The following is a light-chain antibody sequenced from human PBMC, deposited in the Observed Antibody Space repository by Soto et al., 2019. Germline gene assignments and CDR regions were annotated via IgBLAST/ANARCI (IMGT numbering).Light chain of an antibody. J-gene: IGKJ1*01. V-gene: IGKV3-15*01. CDR3: QQYNTWHPKMA. Sequence: VVTQSPATLSVFPGETATLSCRASQSVSSDLAWYQQRPGQAPRLLIYGASTRATGIPARFRGSGSGTEFRLTISSLQSEDFATHHCQQYNTWHPKMAFGRGT. CDR1: QSVSSD. CDR2: GAS.